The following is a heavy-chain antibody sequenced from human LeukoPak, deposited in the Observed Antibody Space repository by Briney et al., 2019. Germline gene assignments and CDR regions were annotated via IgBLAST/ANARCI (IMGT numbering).Heavy chain of an antibody. CDR2: INTGGNNT. J-gene: IGHJ4*02. V-gene: IGHV3-74*01. Sequence: GGSLRLSCAASGFTFSNYWMHWVRQVPGKGLVWVSRINTGGNNTTYADSVTGRFTISRYNAKNTMYLQMNRQRLKATAMYYCSRSSHDGDYWGQGALVTVSS. D-gene: IGHD2-15*01. CDR3: SRSSHDGDY. CDR1: GFTFSNYW.